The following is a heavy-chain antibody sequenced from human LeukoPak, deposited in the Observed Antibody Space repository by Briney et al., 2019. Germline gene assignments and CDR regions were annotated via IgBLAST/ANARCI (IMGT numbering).Heavy chain of an antibody. CDR1: GFTFSSYG. D-gene: IGHD3-22*01. CDR2: IWYDGSNK. CDR3: AREGFYDSSGPTQGSFDY. J-gene: IGHJ4*02. Sequence: PGRSLRLSCAASGFTFSSYGMHWVRQAPGKGLEWVAVIWYDGSNKYYADSVKGRFTISRDNSKNTLYLQMNSLRSEDTAVYYCAREGFYDSSGPTQGSFDYWGQGTLVTVSS. V-gene: IGHV3-33*01.